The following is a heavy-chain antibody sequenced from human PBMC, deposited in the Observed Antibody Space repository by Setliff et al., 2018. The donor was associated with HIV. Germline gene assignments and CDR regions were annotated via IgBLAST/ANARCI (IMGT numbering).Heavy chain of an antibody. CDR2: IRSKGYGGTT. CDR1: GFTFGDYA. J-gene: IGHJ4*02. CDR3: ARELSGTYFDY. V-gene: IGHV3-49*03. Sequence: GGSLRLSCTASGFTFGDYAMSWFRQAPGKGLEWVGFIRSKGYGGTTEYAASVKGRFTISRDDSKNSLYLQMNSLKTEDTAVYYCARELSGTYFDYWGQGILVTVSS. D-gene: IGHD1-26*01.